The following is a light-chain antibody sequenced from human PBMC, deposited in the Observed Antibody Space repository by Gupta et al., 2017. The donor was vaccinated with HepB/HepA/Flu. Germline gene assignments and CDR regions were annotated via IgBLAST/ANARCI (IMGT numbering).Light chain of an antibody. CDR1: SSNIGSNT. Sequence: QSVLTQPPSASVTPGQRVTISCSGSSSNIGSNTVNWYQQLPGTAPNRLIYSNNKRPSGVPDRFSGSKSGTSASLAISGLQSEDEADYYCAAWDDSLNGDVVFGGGTKLTVL. CDR2: SNN. V-gene: IGLV1-44*01. CDR3: AAWDDSLNGDVV. J-gene: IGLJ2*01.